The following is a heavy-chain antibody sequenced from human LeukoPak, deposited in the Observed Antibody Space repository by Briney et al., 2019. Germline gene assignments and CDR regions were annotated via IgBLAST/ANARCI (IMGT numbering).Heavy chain of an antibody. Sequence: PSETLSLTCTVSGGSISSYYWSWIRQPPGKGLEWIGEINHSGSTNYNPSLKSRVTISVDTSKNQFSLKLSSVTAADTAVYYCAASTIVVVTHYYYYYGMDVWGQGTTVTVSS. CDR1: GGSISSYY. J-gene: IGHJ6*02. D-gene: IGHD3-22*01. CDR3: AASTIVVVTHYYYYYGMDV. V-gene: IGHV4-34*01. CDR2: INHSGST.